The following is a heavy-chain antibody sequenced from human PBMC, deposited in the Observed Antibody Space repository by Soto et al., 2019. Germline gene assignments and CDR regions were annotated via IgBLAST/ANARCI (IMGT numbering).Heavy chain of an antibody. CDR1: GFIFSDYS. CDR3: ARDSSGRQYYGMDV. V-gene: IGHV3-48*02. CDR2: ITTNSSTM. D-gene: IGHD3-22*01. J-gene: IGHJ6*02. Sequence: GGSLRLSCTPSGFIFSDYSMNWVRQAPGKGLEWISYITTNSSTMYYADSVKGRFTISRDNAKNSLYLQMNSLRDEDTAVYYCARDSSGRQYYGMDVWGQGTTVTVSS.